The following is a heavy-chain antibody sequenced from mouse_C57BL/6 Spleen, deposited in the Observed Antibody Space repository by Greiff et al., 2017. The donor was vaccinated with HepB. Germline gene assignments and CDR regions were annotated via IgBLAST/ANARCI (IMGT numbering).Heavy chain of an antibody. CDR1: GYTFTSYW. J-gene: IGHJ3*01. CDR3: ARLGDGYYPWFAY. D-gene: IGHD2-3*01. CDR2: IHPNSGST. Sequence: QVQLKQPGAELVKPGASVKLSCKASGYTFTSYWMHWVKQRPGQGLAWIGMIHPNSGSTNYNEKFKSKATLTVDKSSSTAYMQLSSLTSEDSAVYYCARLGDGYYPWFAYWGQGTLVTVSA. V-gene: IGHV1-64*01.